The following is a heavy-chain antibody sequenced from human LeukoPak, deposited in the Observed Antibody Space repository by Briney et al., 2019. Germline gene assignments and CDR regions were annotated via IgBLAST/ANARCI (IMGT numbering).Heavy chain of an antibody. D-gene: IGHD3-10*01. CDR3: ARGSILKYGSGAYNY. CDR2: INHSGST. J-gene: IGHJ4*02. Sequence: SETLSLTCAVYGGSFSGYYWSWIRQPPGKGLEWIGEINHSGSTNYNPSLKSRVTISVDTSKNQFSLKLSSVTAADTAVYYCARGSILKYGSGAYNYWGQGTLVTVSS. V-gene: IGHV4-34*01. CDR1: GGSFSGYY.